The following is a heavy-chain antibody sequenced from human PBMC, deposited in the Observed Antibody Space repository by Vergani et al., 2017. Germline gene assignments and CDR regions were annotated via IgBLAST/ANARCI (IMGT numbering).Heavy chain of an antibody. CDR1: GFTFSSYA. CDR2: ISGSGGST. J-gene: IGHJ4*02. D-gene: IGHD3-10*01. Sequence: EVQLLESGGGLVQPGGSLRLSCAASGFTFSSYAMSWVRQAPGKGLEWVSAISGSGGSTYYADSVKGRFTISRDNSKNTLYLQMNSLRAEDTAVYYCAKGGSYYYGSGSYSSGYFDYWGQGTLVTVSS. CDR3: AKGGSYYYGSGSYSSGYFDY. V-gene: IGHV3-23*01.